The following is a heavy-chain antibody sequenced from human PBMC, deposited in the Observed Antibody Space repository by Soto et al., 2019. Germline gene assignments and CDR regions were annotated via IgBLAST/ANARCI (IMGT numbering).Heavy chain of an antibody. J-gene: IGHJ6*02. D-gene: IGHD3-22*01. V-gene: IGHV1-46*01. CDR2: INPNGGGT. Sequence: ASVKVSCKASGYTFTNYYIHWVRQAPGQGLEWMGLINPNGGGTIYARTFQGRLTLTSDTSTSTVDLELSSLRSGDTAVYFCARVGYSSTGTTFHYHGLDVWGQGTTVTVSS. CDR3: ARVGYSSTGTTFHYHGLDV. CDR1: GYTFTNYY.